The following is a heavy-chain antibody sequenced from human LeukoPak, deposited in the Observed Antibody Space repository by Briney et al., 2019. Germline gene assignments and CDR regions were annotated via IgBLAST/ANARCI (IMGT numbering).Heavy chain of an antibody. J-gene: IGHJ4*02. Sequence: SETLSLTCTVAGGSTSSGGYYWSWIRQHPGKGLEWIAYINYNGVTYYNPSLKSRLTISVVDTSKNQFSLRLNSVTVADTAVYYCARSDYVWGNYRPIPDYWGQGTLVTVSS. D-gene: IGHD3-16*02. CDR3: ARSDYVWGNYRPIPDY. CDR2: INYNGVT. CDR1: GGSTSSGGYY. V-gene: IGHV4-31*03.